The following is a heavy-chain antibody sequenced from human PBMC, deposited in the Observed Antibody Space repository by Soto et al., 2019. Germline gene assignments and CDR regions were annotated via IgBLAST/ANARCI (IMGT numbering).Heavy chain of an antibody. CDR3: AGTKRITIFGVVKRGWFDP. D-gene: IGHD3-3*01. V-gene: IGHV1-69*01. Sequence: QVQLVQSGAEVKKPGSSVKVSCKASGGTFSSYAISWVRQAPGQGLEWMGGIIPIFGTANYAQEFQGRVTITADESTSTAYMELSSLRSEDTAVYYCAGTKRITIFGVVKRGWFDPWGQGTLVTVSS. CDR2: IIPIFGTA. J-gene: IGHJ5*02. CDR1: GGTFSSYA.